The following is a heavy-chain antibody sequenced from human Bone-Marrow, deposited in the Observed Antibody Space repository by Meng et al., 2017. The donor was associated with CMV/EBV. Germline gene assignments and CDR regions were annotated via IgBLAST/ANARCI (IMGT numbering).Heavy chain of an antibody. V-gene: IGHV3-7*01. CDR1: GFSINNYW. CDR3: AREVGTTTAPDY. CDR2: INPDEGEK. D-gene: IGHD1-26*01. Sequence: GESLKISCAASGFSINNYWMSWARQAPGKGLEWVATINPDEGEKYYVDSVRGRFTISRDNAKNSAHLQMNNLRTDDTAVYYCAREVGTTTAPDYWGQGTLVTVSS. J-gene: IGHJ4*02.